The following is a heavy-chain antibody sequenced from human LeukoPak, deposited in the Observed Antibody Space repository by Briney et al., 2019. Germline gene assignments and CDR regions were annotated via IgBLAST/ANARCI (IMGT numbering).Heavy chain of an antibody. CDR3: ARVWVSEDCSSTSCYGGFDY. Sequence: PGGSLRLSCAASGFTFDDYAMHWVRQAPGKGLEWVSGISWSSGNIGYADSVKGRFTISRDNAKNSLYLQMNSLRAEDTAVYYCARVWVSEDCSSTSCYGGFDYWGQGTLVTVSS. D-gene: IGHD2-2*01. CDR1: GFTFDDYA. J-gene: IGHJ4*02. CDR2: ISWSSGNI. V-gene: IGHV3-9*01.